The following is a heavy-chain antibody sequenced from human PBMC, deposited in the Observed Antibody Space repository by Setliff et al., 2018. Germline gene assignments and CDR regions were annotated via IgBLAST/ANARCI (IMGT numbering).Heavy chain of an antibody. CDR3: VREGVDRRSSTDYRYYMDV. D-gene: IGHD6-6*01. J-gene: IGHJ6*03. Sequence: SVKVSCKASGATFSSHGISWVRQAPGQGLEWMGGTIPMFGTTEYAQKFQGRLTIITDESTNTAFMQLSSLRSDDTAVYYCVREGVDRRSSTDYRYYMDVWGKGTAVTVSS. CDR1: GATFSSHG. V-gene: IGHV1-69*05. CDR2: TIPMFGTT.